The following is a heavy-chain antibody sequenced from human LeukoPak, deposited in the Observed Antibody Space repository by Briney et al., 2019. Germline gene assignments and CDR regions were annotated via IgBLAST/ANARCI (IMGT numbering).Heavy chain of an antibody. V-gene: IGHV4-39*07. Sequence: SETLSLTCTVSGGSISSSSYYWVWIRQPPGKGLEWIGSVDFGGSTYYNPSLKSRVTISVDASRNQFSLHLNSVAAADTAVYYCARGLSSDYWGQGTLVTVSS. CDR3: ARGLSSDY. J-gene: IGHJ4*02. CDR1: GGSISSSSYY. CDR2: VDFGGST. D-gene: IGHD3-10*01.